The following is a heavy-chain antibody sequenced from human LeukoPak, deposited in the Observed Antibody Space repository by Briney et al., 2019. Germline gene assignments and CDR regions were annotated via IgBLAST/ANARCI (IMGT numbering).Heavy chain of an antibody. V-gene: IGHV3-48*01. D-gene: IGHD3-9*01. CDR2: ISSSSSTI. Sequence: GGSLRLSCAASGFTFNNYAMNWVRQAPGKGLEWVSYISSSSSTIYYADSVKGRFTISRDNSKNTLYLQMNSLRAEDTAVYYCAEGSVLRYFDWLLGGPLDYWGQGTLVTVSS. CDR1: GFTFNNYA. CDR3: AEGSVLRYFDWLLGGPLDY. J-gene: IGHJ4*02.